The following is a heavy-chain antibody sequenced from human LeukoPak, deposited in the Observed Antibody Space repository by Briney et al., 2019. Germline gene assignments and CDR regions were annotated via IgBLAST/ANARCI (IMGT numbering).Heavy chain of an antibody. D-gene: IGHD2-2*01. CDR3: ARVHVGQLPYFDY. J-gene: IGHJ4*02. V-gene: IGHV4-4*02. CDR2: IYHSGST. CDR1: GGSISSSNW. Sequence: SGTLSLTCAVSGGSISSSNWWGWVRPPPGKGVGWSGEIYHSGSTNYNPSLKSRVTISVDKSKNQFSLKLSSVTAADTAVYYCARVHVGQLPYFDYWGQGTLVTATS.